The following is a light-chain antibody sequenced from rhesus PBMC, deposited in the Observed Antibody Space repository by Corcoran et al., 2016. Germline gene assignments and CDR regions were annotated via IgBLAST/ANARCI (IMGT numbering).Light chain of an antibody. CDR3: QQHNSYPIT. CDR2: YAS. CDR1: QGISNY. J-gene: IGKJ3*01. Sequence: DIQMTQSPSSLSASVGDTVTITCRASQGISNYLAWYQQKPGKPTKPQIYYASKLESGVPSRFSVSGAWTDFTLTISSLQPEDFAIYYCQQHNSYPITFGPGTKLDIK. V-gene: IGKV1S14*01.